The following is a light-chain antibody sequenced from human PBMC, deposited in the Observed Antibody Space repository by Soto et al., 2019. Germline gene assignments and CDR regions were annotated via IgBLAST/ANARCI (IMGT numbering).Light chain of an antibody. J-gene: IGLJ1*01. V-gene: IGLV3-21*02. CDR2: DDD. CDR1: NIGSKS. Sequence: YELTQPPSVSVAPGRTATISCGGNNIGSKSVHWYHQKPGQAPVLVVYDDDDRPSGIPERISRSNSGNTATLTIRRVEAWDYADYYCQVWDISSYHYVLGTGPTVTV. CDR3: QVWDISSYHYV.